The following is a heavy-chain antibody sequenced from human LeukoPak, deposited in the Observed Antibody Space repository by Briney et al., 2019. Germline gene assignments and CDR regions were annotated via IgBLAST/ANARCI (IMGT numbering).Heavy chain of an antibody. Sequence: GGSLRLSCAASGFTFSDYYMTWIRQAPGKGLEWLSYISGSGSYTNYADSVKGRFTTSRDNAKNSLYLQMNSLRAEDTAVYYCARELAAAGTLPYYYGMDVWGQGTTVTVSS. CDR3: ARELAAAGTLPYYYGMDV. V-gene: IGHV3-11*06. D-gene: IGHD6-13*01. CDR2: ISGSGSYT. CDR1: GFTFSDYY. J-gene: IGHJ6*02.